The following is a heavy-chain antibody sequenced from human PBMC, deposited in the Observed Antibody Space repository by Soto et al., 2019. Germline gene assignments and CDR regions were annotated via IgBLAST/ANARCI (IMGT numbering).Heavy chain of an antibody. V-gene: IGHV4-34*01. J-gene: IGHJ6*02. CDR3: ARGNHYYGMDV. Sequence: SETLSLTCAVYGGSFTDYYWTWIRQPPGKGLEWIGEISHSGATNYNSSLKSRVTISEDTSKNQVSLKVTSVTAADTAVFYCARGNHYYGMDVWGQGTTVTVSS. CDR1: GGSFTDYY. CDR2: ISHSGAT.